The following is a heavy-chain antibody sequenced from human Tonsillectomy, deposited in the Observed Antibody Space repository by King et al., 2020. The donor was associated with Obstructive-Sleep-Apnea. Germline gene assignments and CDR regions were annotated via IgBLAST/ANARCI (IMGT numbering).Heavy chain of an antibody. CDR3: TTAGDTGYHVYYGLDV. CDR2: IKTEADGGTT. Sequence: VQLVESGGGLVKPGGSLRLSCAASGFTFSDVWMTWVRQAPGKGLESVGLIKTEADGGTTHYAAPVKGRFTISRDDSKKMLFLQMHSLKTEDTAVYYCTTAGDTGYHVYYGLDVWGQGTTVTVSS. CDR1: GFTFSDVW. V-gene: IGHV3-15*01. D-gene: IGHD2-2*01. J-gene: IGHJ6*02.